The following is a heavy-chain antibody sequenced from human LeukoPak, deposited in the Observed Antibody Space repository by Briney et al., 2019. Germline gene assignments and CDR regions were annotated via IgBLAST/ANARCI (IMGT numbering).Heavy chain of an antibody. V-gene: IGHV3-23*01. CDR3: AKGRTGYIPDY. Sequence: GGSLRLSCAASGXTFSSYTMTWVRQAPGKGLESDSVISGSGGTTNYADSVKGRFTISRDNSKNMLYLQMNSLRAEDTAVYYCAKGRTGYIPDYWGQGTPVTVSS. D-gene: IGHD6-13*01. CDR2: ISGSGGTT. J-gene: IGHJ4*02. CDR1: GXTFSSYT.